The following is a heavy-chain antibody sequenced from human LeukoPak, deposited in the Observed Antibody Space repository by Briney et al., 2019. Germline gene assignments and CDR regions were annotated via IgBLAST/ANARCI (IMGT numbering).Heavy chain of an antibody. V-gene: IGHV3-74*01. CDR1: GFTFSSHW. CDR3: AKDNRRHYTSGPNPDSLH. D-gene: IGHD6-19*01. CDR2: INSDGSSI. J-gene: IGHJ4*02. Sequence: PGGSLRLSCAASGFTFSSHWMHWVRQAPGKGLVWVSRINSDGSSIDYADSVKGRFTISRDNAKNSLYLQMNSLRVEDTAFYYCAKDNRRHYTSGPNPDSLHWGQGALVTVSS.